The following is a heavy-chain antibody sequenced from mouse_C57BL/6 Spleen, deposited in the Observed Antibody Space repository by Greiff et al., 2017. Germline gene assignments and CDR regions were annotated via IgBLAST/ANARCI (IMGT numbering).Heavy chain of an antibody. CDR3: ARRGGSYWYFDV. Sequence: VQLQQSGAELARPGASVKLSCQASGYTFTSYGISWVTQRTGQGLEWIGEIYPRSGNTYYNEKLKGKATLTADKSSSTAYMERRSLTSEDSAVYFCARRGGSYWYFDVWGTGTTVTVSS. V-gene: IGHV1-81*01. D-gene: IGHD1-1*02. CDR1: GYTFTSYG. CDR2: IYPRSGNT. J-gene: IGHJ1*03.